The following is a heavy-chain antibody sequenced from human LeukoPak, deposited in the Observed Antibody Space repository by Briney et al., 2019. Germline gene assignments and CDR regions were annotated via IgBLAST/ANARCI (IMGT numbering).Heavy chain of an antibody. CDR1: GGSISSGGYY. V-gene: IGHV4-31*03. D-gene: IGHD1-1*01. CDR2: IYYSGST. CDR3: ASGDNDPLFDY. Sequence: PSETLSLTCTVSGGSISSGGYYWSWIRQHPGKGLEWIGYIYYSGSTNYNPSLQGRVTISLDTSRNQFSLKLSSVTAADTAVYYCASGDNDPLFDYWGQGTLVTVSS. J-gene: IGHJ4*02.